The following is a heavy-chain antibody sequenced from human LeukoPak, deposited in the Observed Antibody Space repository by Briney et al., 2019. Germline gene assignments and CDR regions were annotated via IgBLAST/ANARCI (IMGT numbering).Heavy chain of an antibody. Sequence: GESLKISCKGSGYSFTSYWIGWVRQMPGKGLEWMGIIYPGDSDTRYSLSFQGQVTISADKSISTAYLQWSSLKASDAAMYYCARPDYYDSSGYYQADAFDIWGQGTMVTVSS. CDR2: IYPGDSDT. D-gene: IGHD3-22*01. V-gene: IGHV5-51*01. CDR1: GYSFTSYW. CDR3: ARPDYYDSSGYYQADAFDI. J-gene: IGHJ3*02.